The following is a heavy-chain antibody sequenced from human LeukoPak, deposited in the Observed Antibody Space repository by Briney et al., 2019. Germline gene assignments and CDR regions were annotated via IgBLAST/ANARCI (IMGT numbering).Heavy chain of an antibody. D-gene: IGHD4-17*01. CDR2: INSDGITT. CDR3: TRGVNGDSRFDP. J-gene: IGHJ5*02. V-gene: IGHV3-74*01. CDR1: GFTFSGYF. Sequence: PGGSLRLSCAASGFTFSGYFMHWVRQAPGKGLVWVSRINSDGITTRYADSVRGRFTISRDNAKNTLYLQMNSLRAEDTAVYYCTRGVNGDSRFDPWGQGTLVTVSS.